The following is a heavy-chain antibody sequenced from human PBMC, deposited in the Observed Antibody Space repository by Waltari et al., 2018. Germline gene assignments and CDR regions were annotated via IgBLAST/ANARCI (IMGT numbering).Heavy chain of an antibody. J-gene: IGHJ3*02. CDR1: GYTFTSYG. Sequence: QVQLVQSGAEVKKPGASVKVSCKASGYTFTSYGISWVRQAPGQGLEWMGWISAYNGNTNDAQKLQGRVTMTTDTSTSTAYMELRSLRSDDTAVYYCARAHELVVPAAMMGGDAFDIWGQGTMVTVSS. V-gene: IGHV1-18*01. CDR3: ARAHELVVPAAMMGGDAFDI. CDR2: ISAYNGNT. D-gene: IGHD2-2*01.